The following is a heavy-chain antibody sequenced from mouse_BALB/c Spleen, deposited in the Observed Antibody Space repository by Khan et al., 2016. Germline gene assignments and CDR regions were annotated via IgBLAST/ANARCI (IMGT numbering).Heavy chain of an antibody. CDR2: ISYSGST. Sequence: EVQLQESGPGLVKPSQSLSLTCTVTGYSITSDYAWNWIRQFPGNKLEWMGYISYSGSTSYNPSLKSRISITRDTSKNQFFLQLNSVTTEDTATYYCAGALLRLYDFDYWGQGTTLTVSS. D-gene: IGHD1-2*01. J-gene: IGHJ2*01. CDR1: GYSITSDYA. CDR3: AGALLRLYDFDY. V-gene: IGHV3-2*02.